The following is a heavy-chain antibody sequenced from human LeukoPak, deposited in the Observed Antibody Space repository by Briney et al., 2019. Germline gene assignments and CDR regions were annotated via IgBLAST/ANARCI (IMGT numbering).Heavy chain of an antibody. J-gene: IGHJ3*02. CDR2: IIPIFGTA. CDR1: GGTFSSYA. D-gene: IGHD2-21*02. Sequence: SVKVSCKASGGTFSSYAISWVRQAPGQGLEWMGGIIPIFGTANYTQKFQGRVTITTDESTSTAYMELSSLRSEDTSVYYCARAPCGGDCYSGAFDIWGQGTMVTVSS. CDR3: ARAPCGGDCYSGAFDI. V-gene: IGHV1-69*05.